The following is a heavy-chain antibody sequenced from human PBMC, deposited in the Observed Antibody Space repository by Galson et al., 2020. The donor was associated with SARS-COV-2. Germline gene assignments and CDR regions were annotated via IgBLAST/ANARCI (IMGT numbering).Heavy chain of an antibody. V-gene: IGHV3-66*02. D-gene: IGHD6-13*01. CDR3: ARGSSSSWGY. J-gene: IGHJ4*02. Sequence: QLGESLKISCAASGFTVSSNYMSWVRQAPGKGLEWVSVIYSGGSTYYADSVKGRFTISRDNSKNTLYLQMNSLRAEDTAVYYCARGSSSSWGYWGQGTLVTVSS. CDR2: IYSGGST. CDR1: GFTVSSNY.